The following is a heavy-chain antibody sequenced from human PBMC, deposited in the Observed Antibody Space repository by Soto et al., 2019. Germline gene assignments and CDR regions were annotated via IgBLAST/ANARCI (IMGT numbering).Heavy chain of an antibody. CDR3: ARADADITMIGSQSLYYYYGMDV. V-gene: IGHV3-30-3*01. J-gene: IGHJ6*01. D-gene: IGHD3-10*02. Sequence: QVQLVESGGGVVQPGRSLRLSCAASGFTFSSYAMHWVRQAPGKGLEWVAVISYDGSNKYYADSVKGRFTISRDNSKNTLYLQMNSLRAEDTAVYYCARADADITMIGSQSLYYYYGMDVW. CDR1: GFTFSSYA. CDR2: ISYDGSNK.